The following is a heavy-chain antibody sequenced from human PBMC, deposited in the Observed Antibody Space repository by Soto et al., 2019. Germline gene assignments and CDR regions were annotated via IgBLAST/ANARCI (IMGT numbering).Heavy chain of an antibody. V-gene: IGHV3-74*01. CDR2: INSDGSST. CDR1: GFTFSGYW. J-gene: IGHJ6*02. Sequence: EVQLVESGGGLVQPGGSLRLSCAASGFTFSGYWMHWVRQAPGKGLEWVSRINSDGSSTSYADSVKGRFTISRDNAKNTLYLQMNSLRAEETYVSYCARCGYTYGYDGDVWGQGTTVTVSS. CDR3: ARCGYTYGYDGDV. D-gene: IGHD5-18*01.